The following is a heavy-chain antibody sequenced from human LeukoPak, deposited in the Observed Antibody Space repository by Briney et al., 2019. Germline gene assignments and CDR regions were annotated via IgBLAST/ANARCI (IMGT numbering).Heavy chain of an antibody. CDR2: IYNSGST. V-gene: IGHV4-61*01. CDR1: GGSVSSGSYY. CDR3: ARDYGDYNAFDI. J-gene: IGHJ3*02. Sequence: PSETPSLTCTVSGGSVSSGSYYWNWIRQPPGKGLEWIGYIYNSGSTNYNPSLKSRVTISVDTSKNQFSLKLSSVTAADTAVYYCARDYGDYNAFDIWGQGTMVTVSS. D-gene: IGHD4-17*01.